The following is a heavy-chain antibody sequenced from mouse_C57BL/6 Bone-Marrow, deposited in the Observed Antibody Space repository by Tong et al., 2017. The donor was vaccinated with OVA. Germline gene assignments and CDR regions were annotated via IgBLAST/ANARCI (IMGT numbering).Heavy chain of an antibody. CDR2: ISNGGGST. V-gene: IGHV5-12*01. J-gene: IGHJ2*01. Sequence: EVQLQESGGGLVQPGGSLKLSCAASGFTFSDYYMYWVRQTPEKRLEWVAYISNGGGSTYYPDTVKGRFTISRDNAKNTLYLQMSRLKSEDTAMYYCARHMVTTGYWGQGTTLTVSS. D-gene: IGHD2-2*01. CDR1: GFTFSDYY. CDR3: ARHMVTTGY.